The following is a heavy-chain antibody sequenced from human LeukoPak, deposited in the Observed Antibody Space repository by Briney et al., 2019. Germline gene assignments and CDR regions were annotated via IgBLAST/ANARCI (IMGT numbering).Heavy chain of an antibody. CDR3: AKDLTRTTVVTRGFDY. V-gene: IGHV3-23*01. Sequence: GGSLRLSCAASGFTFSSYAMSWVRQAPGKGLEWVSAISGSGGSTYYADSVKGRFTISRDNSKNTLYLQMNSLRAEDTAVYYCAKDLTRTTVVTRGFDYWGQGTLVTVSS. J-gene: IGHJ4*02. CDR1: GFTFSSYA. D-gene: IGHD4-23*01. CDR2: ISGSGGST.